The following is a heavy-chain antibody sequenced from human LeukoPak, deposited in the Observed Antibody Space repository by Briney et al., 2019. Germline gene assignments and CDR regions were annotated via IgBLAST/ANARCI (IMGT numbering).Heavy chain of an antibody. Sequence: ASVTVSCKVSGYSLTELSMHWVRQALGKGIEWMGGFDSEDGETIYAQKFQVIVTMTEDTSTDTAYMELSSLRSEDTAVYYCVISYSSDYRAFDYWGQGTLVTVSS. CDR2: FDSEDGET. V-gene: IGHV1-24*01. D-gene: IGHD3-22*01. CDR3: VISYSSDYRAFDY. CDR1: GYSLTELS. J-gene: IGHJ4*02.